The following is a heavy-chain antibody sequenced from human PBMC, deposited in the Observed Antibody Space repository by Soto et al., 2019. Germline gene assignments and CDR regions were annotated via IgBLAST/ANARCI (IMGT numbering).Heavy chain of an antibody. CDR2: ISSSSSYI. D-gene: IGHD5-12*01. CDR3: ARAGFGGYVAADY. CDR1: GFTFSSYS. V-gene: IGHV3-21*01. J-gene: IGHJ4*02. Sequence: GGSLRLSCAASGFTFSSYSMNWVRQAPGKGLEWVSSISSSSSYIYYADSVKGRFTISRDNSKNSLYLQMNSLRAEDTAVYCCARAGFGGYVAADYWGQGTLVTVSS.